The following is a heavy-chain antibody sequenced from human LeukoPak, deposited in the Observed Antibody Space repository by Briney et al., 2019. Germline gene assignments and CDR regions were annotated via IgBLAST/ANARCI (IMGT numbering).Heavy chain of an antibody. V-gene: IGHV3-30*18. CDR2: ISYDGSNK. Sequence: GSLRLSCAASGFTFSSYGMHWVRQAPGKGLEWVAVISYDGSNKYYADSVKGRFTISRDNSKNTLYLQMNSLRAEDTAVYYCAKDPRWYYYGSGSDHFDYWGQGTLVTVSS. CDR1: GFTFSSYG. J-gene: IGHJ4*02. CDR3: AKDPRWYYYGSGSDHFDY. D-gene: IGHD3-10*01.